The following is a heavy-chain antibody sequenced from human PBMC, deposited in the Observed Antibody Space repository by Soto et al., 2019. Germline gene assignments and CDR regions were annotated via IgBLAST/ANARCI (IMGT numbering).Heavy chain of an antibody. Sequence: DVQLLESGGHLVQPGGSLRLSCAASGFTFSSYAMSWVRQAPGKGLEWVSSVSAGGDMTYYSDSVKGRFTISRDNSNNGLFLQMSSLRIEETALYYCARGDRGGSGSPASYYYSGLDVWGQWTTVTVS. CDR3: ARGDRGGSGSPASYYYSGLDV. D-gene: IGHD2-15*01. V-gene: IGHV3-23*01. CDR1: GFTFSSYA. J-gene: IGHJ6*02. CDR2: VSAGGDMT.